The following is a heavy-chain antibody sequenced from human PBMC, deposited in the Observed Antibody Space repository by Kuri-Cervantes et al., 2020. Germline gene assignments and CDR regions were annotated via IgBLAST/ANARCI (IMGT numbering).Heavy chain of an antibody. CDR2: ISSGSSYI. CDR1: GFMFSGYS. V-gene: IGHV3-21*01. Sequence: LSLTCAASGFMFSGYSMNWVRQAPGKGLEWVSSISSGSSYIYYGDSVKGRFTISRDNAKNSLSLQMNSLRAEDTAVYYCARDGEERLESRYITMVRGVIAYWGQGTLVTVSS. CDR3: ARDGEERLESRYITMVRGVIAY. D-gene: IGHD3-10*01. J-gene: IGHJ4*02.